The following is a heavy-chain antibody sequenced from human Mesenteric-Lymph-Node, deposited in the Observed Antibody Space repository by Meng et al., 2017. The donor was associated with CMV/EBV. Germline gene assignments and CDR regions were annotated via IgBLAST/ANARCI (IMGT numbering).Heavy chain of an antibody. CDR2: INPNSGGT. CDR3: ARDREKRVSSYYDFWSGTNQGYYYYGMDV. CDR1: EHTFTGYS. J-gene: IGHJ6*02. D-gene: IGHD3-3*01. V-gene: IGHV1-2*02. Sequence: ASVKVSCKTSEHTFTGYSMHWVRQAPGQGLEWMGWINPNSGGTNYAQKFQGRVTMTRDTSISTAYMELSSLRSDDTAVYYCARDREKRVSSYYDFWSGTNQGYYYYGMDVWGQGTTVTVSS.